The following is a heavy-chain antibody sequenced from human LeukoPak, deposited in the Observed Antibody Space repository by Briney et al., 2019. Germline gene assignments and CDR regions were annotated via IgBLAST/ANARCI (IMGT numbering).Heavy chain of an antibody. CDR2: IYPGDSDT. J-gene: IGHJ4*02. CDR1: GYSFTSYW. D-gene: IGHD3-22*01. V-gene: IGHV5-51*01. Sequence: GESLKISCKGSGYSFTSYWIGWVRQMPGKGLEWMGIIYPGDSDTRYSPSFQGQVTTSADKSISTAYLQWSSLKASDTAMYYCARHVYYYDSSGYYYQLFDYWGQGTLVTVSS. CDR3: ARHVYYYDSSGYYYQLFDY.